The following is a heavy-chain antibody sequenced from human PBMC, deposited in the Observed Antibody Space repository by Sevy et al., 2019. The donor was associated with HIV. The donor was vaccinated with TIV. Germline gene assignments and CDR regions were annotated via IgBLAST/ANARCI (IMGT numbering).Heavy chain of an antibody. Sequence: GGSLRLSCAASGFTFSNAWMNWVRQAPGKGLEWVGRIKSKTDGGTTENAAPVKGRFTIPRDDSKNKLYVPMNSLKTEVPAVYYCTTDIYNWHYRPSPTTHSSWGQGALVTVSS. V-gene: IGHV3-15*07. CDR1: GFTFSNAW. J-gene: IGHJ4*02. D-gene: IGHD1-7*01. CDR3: TTDIYNWHYRPSPTTHSS. CDR2: IKSKTDGGTT.